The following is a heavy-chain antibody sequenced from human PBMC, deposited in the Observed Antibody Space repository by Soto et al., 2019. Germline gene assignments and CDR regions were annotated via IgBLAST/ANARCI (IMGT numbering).Heavy chain of an antibody. CDR3: ARDFEY. CDR2: INSDGSST. Sequence: DVQLVESGGGLVQPGGSLRLSCEASGFTFSTFWMHWVRQAPGKGLVWVSRINSDGSSTNYADSVKGRVTISRDNAKNMLYLQMNSLRAEDTAVYYCARDFEYWGQGTLVTVSS. CDR1: GFTFSTFW. J-gene: IGHJ4*02. V-gene: IGHV3-74*01.